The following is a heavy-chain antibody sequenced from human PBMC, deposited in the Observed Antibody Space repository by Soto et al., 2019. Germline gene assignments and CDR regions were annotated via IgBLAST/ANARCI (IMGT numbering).Heavy chain of an antibody. V-gene: IGHV4-30-2*01. CDR1: GGSISSGGYS. CDR3: EREEDSLNFDY. CDR2: IYHSGST. J-gene: IGHJ4*02. Sequence: SETLSLTCAVSGGSISSGGYSWSWIRQPPGKGLEWIGYIYHSGSTYYNPSLKSRVTISVDRSKNQFSLKLSSVTAADTAVYYCEREEDSLNFDYWGQGTLVTVSS. D-gene: IGHD5-18*01.